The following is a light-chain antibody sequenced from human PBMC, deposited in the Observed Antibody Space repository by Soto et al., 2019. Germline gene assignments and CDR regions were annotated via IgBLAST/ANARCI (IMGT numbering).Light chain of an antibody. Sequence: DIQMTQSPSSLSASVGDRVAITCRASQSIISYLNWYQQKPGKAPKLLIYAASSLQSVVPSRFSGSGSGTDFTLTIISLQPEDFATYYCQQSYSTPPLTFGGGTKLEIK. V-gene: IGKV1-39*01. J-gene: IGKJ4*01. CDR3: QQSYSTPPLT. CDR2: AAS. CDR1: QSIISY.